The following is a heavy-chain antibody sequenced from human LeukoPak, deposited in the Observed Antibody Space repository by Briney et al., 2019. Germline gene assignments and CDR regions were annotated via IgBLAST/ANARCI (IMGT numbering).Heavy chain of an antibody. CDR2: ISGSGGST. D-gene: IGHD3-22*01. Sequence: GGSLRLSCAASGFTFSSYAMSWVRQAPGKGLEWVSAISGSGGSTYYADSVKGRFTSSRDNSKNTLYPQMNSLRAEDTAVYYCAKDRARYYYDSSGYFDYWGQGTLVTVSS. CDR1: GFTFSSYA. J-gene: IGHJ4*02. CDR3: AKDRARYYYDSSGYFDY. V-gene: IGHV3-23*01.